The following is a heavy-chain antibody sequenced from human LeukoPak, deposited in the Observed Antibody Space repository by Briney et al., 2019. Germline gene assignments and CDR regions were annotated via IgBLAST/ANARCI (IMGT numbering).Heavy chain of an antibody. CDR2: INSDGSWT. Sequence: SGGSLRLSCAASGNYWMHWVRQAPGKGLVWVSHINSDGSWTSYADSVKGRFTISKDNAKNTVYLQMNSLKTEDTAVYYCTSYDSSGYYSDALLGWGQGTLVTVSS. D-gene: IGHD3-22*01. CDR1: GNYW. CDR3: TSYDSSGYYSDALLG. V-gene: IGHV3-74*01. J-gene: IGHJ4*02.